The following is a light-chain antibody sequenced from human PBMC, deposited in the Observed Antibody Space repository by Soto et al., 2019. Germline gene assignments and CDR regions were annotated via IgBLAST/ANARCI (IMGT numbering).Light chain of an antibody. V-gene: IGLV2-11*01. J-gene: IGLJ2*01. CDR2: DVS. CDR3: CSYAGSYTLI. Sequence: QSALTQPRSVSGSPGQSVTISCSGASSDVGRYNYVSWYQQHPGKAPKLMIYDVSQRPSGVPDRFSGSKSGNTASLTISGLQAEDEADYYCCSYAGSYTLIFGGGTKLTVL. CDR1: SSDVGRYNY.